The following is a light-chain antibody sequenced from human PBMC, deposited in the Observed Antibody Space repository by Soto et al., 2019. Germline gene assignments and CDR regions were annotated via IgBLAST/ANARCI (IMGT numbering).Light chain of an antibody. CDR2: DVS. Sequence: QSVLTQPASVSGSPGQSITISCTGTSSDVGGYNCVSWYQQHPGKAPKLMIYDVSNRPSGVSNRFSGSKSGNTGSLSISGLQAEDEADYYCSSYTSSSTPLVFGGGTKLTVL. CDR1: SSDVGGYNC. CDR3: SSYTSSSTPLV. J-gene: IGLJ3*02. V-gene: IGLV2-14*01.